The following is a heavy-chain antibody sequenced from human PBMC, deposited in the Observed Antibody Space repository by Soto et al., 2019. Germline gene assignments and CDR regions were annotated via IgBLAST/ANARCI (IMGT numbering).Heavy chain of an antibody. Sequence: QVQLQESGPGLVKPSQTLSLTCTVSGGSLSSGGYYWTWIRQHPGKGLEWIGYIYYSGSTSYNPSLKSRVTRSVDTSKNQFSLKLSSVTAADTAVYYCARWLQFGSYYGMDVWGQGTTVTVSS. J-gene: IGHJ6*02. CDR1: GGSLSSGGYY. D-gene: IGHD5-12*01. V-gene: IGHV4-31*03. CDR3: ARWLQFGSYYGMDV. CDR2: IYYSGST.